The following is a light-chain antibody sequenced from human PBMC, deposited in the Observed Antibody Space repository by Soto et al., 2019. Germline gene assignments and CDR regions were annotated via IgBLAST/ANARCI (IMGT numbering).Light chain of an antibody. Sequence: QSVLTQPASVSGSPGQSITISCTGTSSDVGSYNLVSWYQQYPGKAPKLMIYEGSKRPSGVSNRFSGSKSGNTASLTISGLQAEDEADYYCCSYAGSNNVVFGGGTKLTVL. J-gene: IGLJ2*01. V-gene: IGLV2-23*01. CDR3: CSYAGSNNVV. CDR2: EGS. CDR1: SSDVGSYNL.